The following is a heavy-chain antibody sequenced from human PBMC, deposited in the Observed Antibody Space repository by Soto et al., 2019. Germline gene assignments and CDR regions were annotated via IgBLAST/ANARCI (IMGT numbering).Heavy chain of an antibody. CDR3: AKGKQQLGYDFDY. D-gene: IGHD6-13*01. Sequence: EVQLLESGGGLVQPGGSLGPSWAAPGFTLSSYALGWVRQAPGKGLEWVSAISGGGGSTYYADSVKGRFTISRDNSKNTLYLQMNSLRAEDTAVYYCAKGKQQLGYDFDYWGQGTLVTVSS. CDR2: ISGGGGST. V-gene: IGHV3-23*01. CDR1: GFTLSSYA. J-gene: IGHJ4*02.